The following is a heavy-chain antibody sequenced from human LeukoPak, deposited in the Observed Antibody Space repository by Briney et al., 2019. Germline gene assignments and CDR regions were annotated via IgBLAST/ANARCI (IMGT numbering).Heavy chain of an antibody. CDR3: ARPLVGATMKSAFDI. V-gene: IGHV4-39*01. CDR2: IYYSGST. Sequence: SETLSLTCTVSGGSISSSSYYWGWIRQPPGKGLEWIGSIYYSGSTYYNPSLKSRVTISVDTSKNQFSLKLSSVTAADTAVYYCARPLVGATMKSAFDIWGQGTMVTVSS. J-gene: IGHJ3*02. CDR1: GGSISSSSYY. D-gene: IGHD1-26*01.